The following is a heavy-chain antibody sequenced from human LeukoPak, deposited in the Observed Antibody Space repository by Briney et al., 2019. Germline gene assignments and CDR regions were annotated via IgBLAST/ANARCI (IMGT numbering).Heavy chain of an antibody. CDR3: ARSRYCSSTSCYTYYMDV. CDR2: VIPIFGTA. J-gene: IGHJ6*03. V-gene: IGHV1-69*05. D-gene: IGHD2-2*02. Sequence: GASVKVSCKASGGTFSSYAISWVRQAPGQGLEWMGGVIPIFGTANYAQKFQGRVTITTDESTSTAYMELSSPRSEDTAVYYCARSRYCSSTSCYTYYMDVWGKGTTDTVSS. CDR1: GGTFSSYA.